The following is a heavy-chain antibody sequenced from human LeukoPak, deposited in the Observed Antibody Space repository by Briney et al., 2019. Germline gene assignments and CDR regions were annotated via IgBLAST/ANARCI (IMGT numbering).Heavy chain of an antibody. CDR3: ARTFVGYCSASTCYYFDY. CDR2: MKQDGSVK. J-gene: IGHJ4*02. CDR1: GFTSSINW. V-gene: IGHV3-7*01. Sequence: GGSLRLSCAASGFTSSINWMSWVRQAPGKGLEWVASMKQDGSVKYYVDSVKGRFTISRDNAKNSLYLQMNSLRAEDTAVYYCARTFVGYCSASTCYYFDYWGQGTLVTVSS. D-gene: IGHD2-15*01.